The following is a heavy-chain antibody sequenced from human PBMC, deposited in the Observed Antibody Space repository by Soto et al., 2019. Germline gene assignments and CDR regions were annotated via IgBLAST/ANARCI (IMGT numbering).Heavy chain of an antibody. CDR2: IIPIFGTV. CDR3: ARVHSFGYFPDSSYAMDV. Sequence: QVQLVQSGAEVKKPGSSVKVSCKASGGTFSSYPISWVRQAPGQGLEWMGGIIPIFGTVNYEQKFQGRVTITAVESTNTAYMVLSSLRSDDTAVYYCARVHSFGYFPDSSYAMDVWGQGTTVTVSS. J-gene: IGHJ6*02. D-gene: IGHD5-18*01. CDR1: GGTFSSYP. V-gene: IGHV1-69*01.